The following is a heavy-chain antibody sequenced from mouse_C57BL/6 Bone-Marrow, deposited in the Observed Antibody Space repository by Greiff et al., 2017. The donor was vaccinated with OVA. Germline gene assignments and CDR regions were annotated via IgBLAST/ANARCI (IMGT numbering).Heavy chain of an antibody. CDR2: ISYDGSN. CDR3: ARPHDYGDYAMDY. Sequence: DVKLQESGPGLVKPSQSLSLTCSVTGYSITSGYYWNWIRQFPGNKLEWMGYISYDGSNNYNPSLKNRISITRDTSKNQFFLKLNSVTTEDTATYYCARPHDYGDYAMDYWGQGTSVTVSS. CDR1: GYSITSGYY. D-gene: IGHD2-4*01. J-gene: IGHJ4*01. V-gene: IGHV3-6*01.